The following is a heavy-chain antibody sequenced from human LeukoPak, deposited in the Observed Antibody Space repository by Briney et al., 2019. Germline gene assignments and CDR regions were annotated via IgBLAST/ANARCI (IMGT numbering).Heavy chain of an antibody. CDR3: ARDGGNAFDI. J-gene: IGHJ3*02. D-gene: IGHD3-16*01. V-gene: IGHV4-30-2*01. Sequence: SETLSLTCTVSGGSISSGGYYWSWIRQPPGKGLEWIGYIYHSGSTYYNPSLKSRVTISVDRSKNQFSLKLSSVTAADTAVYYCARDGGNAFDIWGQGTMVTVSS. CDR1: GGSISSGGYY. CDR2: IYHSGST.